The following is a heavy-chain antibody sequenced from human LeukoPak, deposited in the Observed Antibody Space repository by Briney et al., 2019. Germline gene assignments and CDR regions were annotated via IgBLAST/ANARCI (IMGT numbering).Heavy chain of an antibody. CDR3: ARVYYSSSYDYWYFDL. J-gene: IGHJ2*01. Sequence: SETLSLTCTVSGGSISNYYWSWIRQPPGKGLEWIGYIYYSGSTNYNPSLKSRVTISVDTCKNQFSLKLSSVTAADTAVYYCARVYYSSSYDYWYFDLWGRGTLVTVSS. V-gene: IGHV4-59*01. CDR1: GGSISNYY. CDR2: IYYSGST. D-gene: IGHD6-13*01.